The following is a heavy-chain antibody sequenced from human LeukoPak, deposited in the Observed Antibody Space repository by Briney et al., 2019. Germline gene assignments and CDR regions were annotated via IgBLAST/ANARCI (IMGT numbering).Heavy chain of an antibody. V-gene: IGHV3-66*01. J-gene: IGHJ3*02. CDR3: ARDRGCGDCYPPANDAFDI. CDR2: IYSGGST. Sequence: GGSLTLSCAASGFTVSSYYMSWVRQAPGKGLEWVSVIYSGGSTYYADSVKGRFTISRDNSKSTLYLQMNSLGAEDTAVYYCARDRGCGDCYPPANDAFDIWGQGTMVTVSS. CDR1: GFTVSSYY. D-gene: IGHD2-21*02.